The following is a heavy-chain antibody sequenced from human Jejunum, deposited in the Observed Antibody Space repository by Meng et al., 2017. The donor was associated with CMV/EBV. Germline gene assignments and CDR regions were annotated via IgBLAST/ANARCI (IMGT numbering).Heavy chain of an antibody. V-gene: IGHV3-53*01. CDR1: GFTVSSDY. D-gene: IGHD1-26*01. CDR2: MYIGSST. J-gene: IGHJ3*02. Sequence: ASGFTVSSDYMSWVRQAPGKGLEWVSSMYIGSSTDYADSVKGRFTISRDSSKNTLYLQMNNVRAEDTALYYCARFSIVGATNAFDIWGQGTMVTVSS. CDR3: ARFSIVGATNAFDI.